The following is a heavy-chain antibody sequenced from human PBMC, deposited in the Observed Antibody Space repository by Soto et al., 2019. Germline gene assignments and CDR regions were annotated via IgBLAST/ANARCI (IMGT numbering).Heavy chain of an antibody. CDR3: AKGMGDFWSGYSSGYYYYMDV. V-gene: IGHV3-23*01. J-gene: IGHJ6*03. CDR1: GFTFSSYA. D-gene: IGHD3-3*01. CDR2: IIGSGGST. Sequence: GGSLRLSCAASGFTFSSYAMSWVRQAPGKGLEWVSAIIGSGGSTYYADSVKGRFTISRDNSKNTLYLQMNSLRAEDTAVYYCAKGMGDFWSGYSSGYYYYMDVWGKGPPVTV.